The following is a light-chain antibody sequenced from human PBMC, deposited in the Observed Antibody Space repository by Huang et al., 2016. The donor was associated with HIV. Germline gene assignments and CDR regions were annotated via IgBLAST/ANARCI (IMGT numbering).Light chain of an antibody. CDR1: QSVYSSSTSKDD. J-gene: IGKJ1*01. CDR2: WAS. Sequence: DIIMTQSPDSLAVSLGERATLNCRSNQSVYSSSTSKDDMAWFQQKPGQPPRLLLFWASTRGAGFPDRFTGSGSGTHFTLTIASLEAEDAAIYYCQQYYSSPQTFGQGTRVEVK. V-gene: IGKV4-1*01. CDR3: QQYYSSPQT.